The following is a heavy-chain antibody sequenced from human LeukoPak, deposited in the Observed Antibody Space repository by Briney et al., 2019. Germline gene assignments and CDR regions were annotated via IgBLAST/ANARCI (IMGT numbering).Heavy chain of an antibody. CDR1: GFTFSDYY. D-gene: IGHD3-22*01. Sequence: GGSLRFSCAASGFTFSDYYMSWIRQAPGKGLEWVSYISSSGSTIYYADSVKGRFTISRDNAKNSLYLQMNSLRAEDTAVYYCARDYYDSSSYYYFDYWGQGTLVTVSS. CDR2: ISSSGSTI. V-gene: IGHV3-11*01. J-gene: IGHJ4*02. CDR3: ARDYYDSSSYYYFDY.